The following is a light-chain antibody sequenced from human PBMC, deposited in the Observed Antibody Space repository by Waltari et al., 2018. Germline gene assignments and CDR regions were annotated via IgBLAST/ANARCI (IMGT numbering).Light chain of an antibody. CDR2: DVS. CDR3: QQYADFRT. Sequence: DVQMTQSPSTLSASVGDRVTITCRASQNVIRWLAWYRQKPGEGPKLLLYDVSILESGVPARFSGSGSGTEFTLTISSLQPDDFATYYCQQYADFRTFGQGTKVEIK. J-gene: IGKJ1*01. V-gene: IGKV1-5*01. CDR1: QNVIRW.